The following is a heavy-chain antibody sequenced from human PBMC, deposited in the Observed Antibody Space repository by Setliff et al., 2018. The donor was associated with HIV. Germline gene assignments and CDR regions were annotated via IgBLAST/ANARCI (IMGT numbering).Heavy chain of an antibody. V-gene: IGHV5-51*01. J-gene: IGHJ5*02. CDR1: GYKFTSYW. CDR2: INPSTPEV. Sequence: GESLTISCKDSGYKFTSYWVGWVRQMPGRGLEWMGFINPSTPEVRYRPSLQGQVTMSVDKSISTAFLQWGSLAASDTAMYYCVRDQIGDVQVAGTWGTWGQGTLVTVSS. CDR3: VRDQIGDVQVAGTWGT. D-gene: IGHD6-19*01.